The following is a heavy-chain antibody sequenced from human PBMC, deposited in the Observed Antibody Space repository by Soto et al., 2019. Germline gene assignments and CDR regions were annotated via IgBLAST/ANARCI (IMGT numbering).Heavy chain of an antibody. CDR2: ISYDGSNK. D-gene: IGHD3-16*01. V-gene: IGHV3-30*18. CDR1: GFTFSSYG. J-gene: IGHJ4*02. Sequence: QVQLVESGGGVVQPGRSLRLSCAASGFTFSSYGMHWVRQAPGKGLEWVAVISYDGSNKYYADSVKGRFTISRDNSKNTLYLQMNSLRAEDTAGYYCAKGPGTFPFKLFDWGQGTLVTVSS. CDR3: AKGPGTFPFKLFD.